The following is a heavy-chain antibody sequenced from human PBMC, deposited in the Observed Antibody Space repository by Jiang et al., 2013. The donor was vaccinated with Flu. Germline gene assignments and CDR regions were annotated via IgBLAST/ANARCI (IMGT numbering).Heavy chain of an antibody. CDR2: IYYSGST. D-gene: IGHD5-18*01. CDR1: GGSISSYY. V-gene: IGHV4-59*01. CDR3: ARGTAMVNFDY. J-gene: IGHJ4*02. Sequence: LLKPSETLSLTCAVYGGSISSYYWSWIRQPPGKGLEWIGYIYYSGSTNYNPSLKSRVTISVDTSKNQFSLKLSSVTAADTAVYYCARGTAMVNFDYWGQGTLVTVSS.